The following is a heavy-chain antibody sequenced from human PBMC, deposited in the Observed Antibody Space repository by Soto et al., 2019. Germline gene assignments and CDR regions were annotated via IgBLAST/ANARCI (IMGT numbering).Heavy chain of an antibody. D-gene: IGHD3-10*01. CDR2: IYYSGST. Sequence: SETLSLTCTVSGGSISSGGYYWSWIRQHPGKGLEWIGYIYYSGSTYYNPSLKSRVTISVDTSKNQFSLKLSSVTATDTAVYNCARDLRFGKYYGMDVWGQGTTVTVSS. CDR3: ARDLRFGKYYGMDV. CDR1: GGSISSGGYY. J-gene: IGHJ6*02. V-gene: IGHV4-31*03.